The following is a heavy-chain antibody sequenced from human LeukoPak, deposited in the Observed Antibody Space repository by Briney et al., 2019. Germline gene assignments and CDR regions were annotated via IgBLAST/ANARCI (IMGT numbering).Heavy chain of an antibody. CDR2: ISTSGTTI. D-gene: IGHD2-2*01. V-gene: IGHV3-48*03. Sequence: GGSLRLSCVASGFTFSSYEMNWVRQAPGKGLEWVSYISTSGTTIYYADSVKGRFTISRGNAKSSLYLQMNSLRAEDTAVYYCARDPPTIPYYMDVWGKGTTVTVSS. CDR1: GFTFSSYE. CDR3: ARDPPTIPYYMDV. J-gene: IGHJ6*03.